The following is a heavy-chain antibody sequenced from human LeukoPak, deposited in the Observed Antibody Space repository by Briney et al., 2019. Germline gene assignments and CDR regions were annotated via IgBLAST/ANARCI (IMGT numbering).Heavy chain of an antibody. V-gene: IGHV5-51*01. J-gene: IGHJ4*02. CDR1: GYSFTSYW. CDR3: ARPLETPGYGDYYFDY. CDR2: IYPGDSDT. D-gene: IGHD4-17*01. Sequence: PGESLKISCKGSGYSFTSYWIGWVRQMPGKGLEWMGIIYPGDSDTRYSPSFQGQVTISADKSISTAYLQWSSLKASDTAMYYCARPLETPGYGDYYFDYWGQGTLVTVSS.